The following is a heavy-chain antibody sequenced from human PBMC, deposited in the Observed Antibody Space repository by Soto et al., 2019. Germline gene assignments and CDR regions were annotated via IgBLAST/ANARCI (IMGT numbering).Heavy chain of an antibody. CDR2: VYYSGST. CDR1: GGSIFSSY. V-gene: IGHV4-59*01. Sequence: SETLSLTCTVSGGSIFSSYWTWIRQPPGKGLEWIGNVYYSGSTNYNPSLKSRITISVDTSKNQFSLNLSSVTAADTAVYYCARVPAASSWFAPWGQGTLVTVSS. J-gene: IGHJ5*02. D-gene: IGHD2-15*01. CDR3: ARVPAASSWFAP.